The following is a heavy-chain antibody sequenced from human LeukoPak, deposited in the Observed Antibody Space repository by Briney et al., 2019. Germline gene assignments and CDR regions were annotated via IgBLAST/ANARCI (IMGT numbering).Heavy chain of an antibody. Sequence: SETLALTCIVSGYSTRNGFRWGWIRLSPGKGLEWIGSIDYSGRPSYNPSLKSRVSISADTSKNLFSLNLASVTAADTAIYLCARSEINDYMKFWGQGLQVIVSS. J-gene: IGHJ4*02. CDR1: GYSTRNGFR. D-gene: IGHD4/OR15-4a*01. V-gene: IGHV4-38-2*02. CDR2: IDYSGRP. CDR3: ARSEINDYMKF.